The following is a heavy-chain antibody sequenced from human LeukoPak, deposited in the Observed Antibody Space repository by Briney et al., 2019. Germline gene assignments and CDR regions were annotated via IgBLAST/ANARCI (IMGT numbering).Heavy chain of an antibody. Sequence: ASVKVPCKASGYTFTSYGITWVRQAPGQGLEWMGWISAYNGNTNYAQKLQGRVTMTTDTSTSTAYMELRSLRSDDTAVYYCARRISEGSSHYWGQGTLVTVSS. V-gene: IGHV1-18*01. CDR1: GYTFTSYG. CDR3: ARRISEGSSHY. J-gene: IGHJ4*02. CDR2: ISAYNGNT. D-gene: IGHD2-2*01.